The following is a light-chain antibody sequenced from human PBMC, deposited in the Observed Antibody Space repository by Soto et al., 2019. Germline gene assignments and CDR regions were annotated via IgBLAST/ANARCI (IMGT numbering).Light chain of an antibody. CDR2: DVT. V-gene: IGLV2-14*01. J-gene: IGLJ2*01. CDR1: SSDVGGYNY. CDR3: SSYRSSSTIVV. Sequence: QSALTQPASVSGSPGQSITISCTGTSSDVGGYNYVSWYQQHPGKAPKLMIYDVTNRPSGVSNRFSGSKSGNTASLTISGLQAEDEADYYCSSYRSSSTIVVFGGGTQLTVL.